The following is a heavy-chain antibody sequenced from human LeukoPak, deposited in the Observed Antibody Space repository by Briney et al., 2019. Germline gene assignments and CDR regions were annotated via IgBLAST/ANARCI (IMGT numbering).Heavy chain of an antibody. CDR1: GGSFSGYY. V-gene: IGHV4-34*01. CDR2: INHSGSN. J-gene: IGHJ3*02. D-gene: IGHD1-26*01. Sequence: SETLSLTCAVYGGSFSGYYWSWIRQPPGKGVEWIGEINHSGSNNYNPSLKSRGTISVDTSKNQFSLKLSSVTAADTAVYYCARGREGRSGAFDIWGQGTMVTVSS. CDR3: ARGREGRSGAFDI.